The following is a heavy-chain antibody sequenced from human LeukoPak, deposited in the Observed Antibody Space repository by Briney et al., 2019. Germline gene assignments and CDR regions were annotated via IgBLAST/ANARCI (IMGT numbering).Heavy chain of an antibody. D-gene: IGHD3-22*01. Sequence: SETLSLTCAVYGGSFSGYYWSWIRQPPGKGLEWIGEINHSGSTNYNPSLKSRVTISVDTSKNQFSLKLSSVIAADTAVYYCARDGTFRYYYDISGYYFDYWGQGTLVTVSS. CDR2: INHSGST. V-gene: IGHV4-34*01. CDR3: ARDGTFRYYYDISGYYFDY. CDR1: GGSFSGYY. J-gene: IGHJ4*02.